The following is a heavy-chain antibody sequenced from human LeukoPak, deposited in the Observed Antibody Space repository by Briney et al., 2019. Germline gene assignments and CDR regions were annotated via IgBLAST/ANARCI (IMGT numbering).Heavy chain of an antibody. V-gene: IGHV4-4*07. Sequence: SETLSLTCTVSGGAISSYYWSWIRQPAGKGLEWIGRIYTSGSTNYNPSLKSRVTMSVDTSKNQFSLKLSSVTAADTAVYYCARDGFGYYDSSGYYDYWGQGTLVTVSS. D-gene: IGHD3-22*01. CDR1: GGAISSYY. CDR3: ARDGFGYYDSSGYYDY. CDR2: IYTSGST. J-gene: IGHJ4*02.